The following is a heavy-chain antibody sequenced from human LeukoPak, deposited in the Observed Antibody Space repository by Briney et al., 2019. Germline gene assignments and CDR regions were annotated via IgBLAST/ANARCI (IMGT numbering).Heavy chain of an antibody. V-gene: IGHV3-48*04. D-gene: IGHD5-18*01. Sequence: GGSLRLSCAASGFSFSSYSMNWVRQAPGKGLEWVSYISHTGSTMSYADSVKGRFTISRDNARNSLYLQMNSLRAEDTAVYYCARDRRDTSMVWGYWGQGTLVTVSS. CDR1: GFSFSSYS. CDR2: ISHTGSTM. CDR3: ARDRRDTSMVWGY. J-gene: IGHJ4*02.